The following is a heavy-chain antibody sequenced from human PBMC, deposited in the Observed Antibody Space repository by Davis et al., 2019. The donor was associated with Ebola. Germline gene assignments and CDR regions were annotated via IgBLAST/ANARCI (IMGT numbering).Heavy chain of an antibody. D-gene: IGHD4-17*01. V-gene: IGHV1-69*05. J-gene: IGHJ4*02. CDR2: IIPIFGTA. CDR3: ARELYGDDY. Sequence: KISCAASGFTFSSYAISWVRQAPGQGLEWMGGIIPIFGTANYAQKLQGRVTMTTDTSTSTAYMELRSLRSDDTAVYYCARELYGDDYWGQGTLVTVSS. CDR1: GFTFSSYA.